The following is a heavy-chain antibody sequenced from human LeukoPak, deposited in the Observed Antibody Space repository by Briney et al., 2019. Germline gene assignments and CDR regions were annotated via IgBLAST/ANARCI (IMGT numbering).Heavy chain of an antibody. CDR2: IKQDGSEE. D-gene: IGHD5-18*01. J-gene: IGHJ4*02. V-gene: IGHV3-7*01. CDR3: ARGYSYGLAPFDY. Sequence: PGGPLRLSWLASGFPFTNYWVSGVRRVQGKGLGGVANIKQDGSEELYADSVRGRYTISRDNAKNSLYLQMNSLRAEDTAVYHCARGYSYGLAPFDYWGQGTLVSVSS. CDR1: GFPFTNYW.